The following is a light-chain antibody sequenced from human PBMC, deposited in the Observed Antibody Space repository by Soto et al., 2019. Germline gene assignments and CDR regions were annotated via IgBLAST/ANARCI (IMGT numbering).Light chain of an antibody. V-gene: IGLV1-44*01. CDR1: NSNVGSNT. J-gene: IGLJ2*01. CDR3: AAWDDSLNAVV. Sequence: QSVLTQPPSASGTPGQRVTISCSGSNSNVGSNTVDWYQQLPGTAPKLLIYHNNQRPSGVPDRLSGSKSGTSASLAISGLQPEDEADYYCAAWDDSLNAVVFGGGTK. CDR2: HNN.